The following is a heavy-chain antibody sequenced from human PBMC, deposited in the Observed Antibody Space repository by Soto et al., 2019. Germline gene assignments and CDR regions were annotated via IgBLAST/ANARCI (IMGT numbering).Heavy chain of an antibody. D-gene: IGHD1-20*01. Sequence: QVQLVESGGGVVQPGRSLRLSCAASGFTFSSYGMHWVRQAPGKGLEWVAVISYDGSNKYYADSVKGRFTISRDNSKNTLYLQMNSLRAEDTAVYYCAKDITGTEQYGMDVWGQGTTVTVSS. V-gene: IGHV3-30*18. CDR3: AKDITGTEQYGMDV. CDR1: GFTFSSYG. CDR2: ISYDGSNK. J-gene: IGHJ6*02.